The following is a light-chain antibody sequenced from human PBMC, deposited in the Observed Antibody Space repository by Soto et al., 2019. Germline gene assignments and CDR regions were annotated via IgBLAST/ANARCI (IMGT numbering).Light chain of an antibody. CDR3: CSYAGSPRYV. CDR2: DVS. J-gene: IGLJ1*01. Sequence: QSALTQPRSVSGSPGQSVTISCTGTSSDVGGYNYVSWYQQHPGKAPKVMIYDVSERPSGVPDRFSGSKSGNTASLTISGLQAEDEAVYYCCSYAGSPRYVFGTGTKVTVL. V-gene: IGLV2-11*01. CDR1: SSDVGGYNY.